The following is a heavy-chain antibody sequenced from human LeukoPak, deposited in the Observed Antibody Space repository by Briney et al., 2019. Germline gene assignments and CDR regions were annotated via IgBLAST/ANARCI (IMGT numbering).Heavy chain of an antibody. D-gene: IGHD3-10*01. CDR1: GGSISSSSYY. Sequence: SETLSLTCTVSGGSISSSSYYWGWIRQPPEKGLEWIGSIYYSGSTYYNPSLKSRVTISVDTSKNQFSLKLSSVTAADTAVYYCARRARAYYGSGTLEGAFDIWGQGTMVTVSS. CDR3: ARRARAYYGSGTLEGAFDI. J-gene: IGHJ3*02. CDR2: IYYSGST. V-gene: IGHV4-39*01.